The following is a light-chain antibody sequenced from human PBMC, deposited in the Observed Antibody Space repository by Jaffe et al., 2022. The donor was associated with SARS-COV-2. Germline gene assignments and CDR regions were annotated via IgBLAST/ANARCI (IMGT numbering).Light chain of an antibody. J-gene: IGKJ3*01. V-gene: IGKV1-39*01. Sequence: DIQMTQSPSSLSASVGDRVTITCLASQTITTYLNWYQHKPGKAPRLLIYAASALQSGVPSRFSGSGYGTDFTLTISSLQPEDFATYYCQQSYTAPFTFGPGTKVDV. CDR1: QTITTY. CDR2: AAS. CDR3: QQSYTAPFT.